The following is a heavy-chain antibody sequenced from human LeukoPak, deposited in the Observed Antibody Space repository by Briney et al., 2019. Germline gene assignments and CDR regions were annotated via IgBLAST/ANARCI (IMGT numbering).Heavy chain of an antibody. V-gene: IGHV4-4*02. CDR2: IYHSGST. J-gene: IGHJ4*02. CDR3: ARGFSGAMDY. D-gene: IGHD1-26*01. Sequence: PSETLSLTCAVFGGSISSTNWWSWVRQPPGKGLEWIGEIYHSGSTNYNPSLKSRVTISLDKSKSQFSLILNSVTAADTAVYFCARGFSGAMDYWGQGTLVTVSS. CDR1: GGSISSTNW.